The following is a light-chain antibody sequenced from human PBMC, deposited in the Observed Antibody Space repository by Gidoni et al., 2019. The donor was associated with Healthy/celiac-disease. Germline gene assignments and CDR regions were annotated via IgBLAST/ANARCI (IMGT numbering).Light chain of an antibody. CDR2: AAS. V-gene: IGKV1-39*01. CDR3: QQSYSTPRT. J-gene: IGKJ4*01. Sequence: RVTITCRASQSISSYLNWYQQKPGKAPKLLIYAASSLQSGVPSRFSGSGSGTDFTLTISSLQPEDFATYDCQQSYSTPRTFGGGTKVEIK. CDR1: QSISSY.